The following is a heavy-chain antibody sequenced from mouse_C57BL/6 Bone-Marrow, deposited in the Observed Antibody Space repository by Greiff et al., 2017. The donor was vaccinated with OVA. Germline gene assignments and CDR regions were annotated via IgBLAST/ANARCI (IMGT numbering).Heavy chain of an antibody. V-gene: IGHV1-81*01. CDR1: GYTFTSYG. Sequence: QVQLKESGAELARPGASVKLSCKASGYTFTSYGISWVKQSTGQGLEWIGEIYPRSGNTYYNEKFKGKATLTADKSSSTAYMELRSLTSEDSAVYFCARKGNYYGSVFDYWGQGTTLTVSS. D-gene: IGHD1-1*01. J-gene: IGHJ2*01. CDR2: IYPRSGNT. CDR3: ARKGNYYGSVFDY.